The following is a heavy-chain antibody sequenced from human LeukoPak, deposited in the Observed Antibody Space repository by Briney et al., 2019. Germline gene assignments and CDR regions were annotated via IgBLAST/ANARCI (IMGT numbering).Heavy chain of an antibody. D-gene: IGHD6-19*01. J-gene: IGHJ5*02. V-gene: IGHV6-1*01. Sequence: SQTLSLTCAISGDSVSSNSAAWNWIRQSPSRGLEWLGRTYYRSKWYNDYAVSVKSRITINPDTSKNQFSLKLSSVTAADTAVYYCARGKWYSSGWGNWFDPWGQGTLVTVSS. CDR2: TYYRSKWYN. CDR3: ARGKWYSSGWGNWFDP. CDR1: GDSVSSNSAA.